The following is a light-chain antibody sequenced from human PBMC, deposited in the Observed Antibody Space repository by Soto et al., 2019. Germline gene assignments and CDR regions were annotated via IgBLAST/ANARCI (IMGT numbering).Light chain of an antibody. CDR1: QSVDSN. CDR2: GAS. Sequence: ELVMTQSPATLSVSPGDGATLSCRASQSVDSNLAWYQQKPGQTPRLLIYGASTRPTGIPARFSGSGSGTEFTLTISSLQSEDFAVYYCQQYNVWPLTFGGGTKVEIK. CDR3: QQYNVWPLT. J-gene: IGKJ4*01. V-gene: IGKV3D-15*01.